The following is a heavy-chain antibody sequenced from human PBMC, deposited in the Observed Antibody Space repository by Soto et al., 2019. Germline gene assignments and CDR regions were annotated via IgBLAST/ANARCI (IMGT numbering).Heavy chain of an antibody. CDR2: IYYSGST. J-gene: IGHJ4*02. D-gene: IGHD2-2*01. V-gene: IGHV4-61*01. Sequence: PSETLSLTCTVSGGSVSSGSYFWSWIRQPPGKGLEWIGYIYYSGSTNYNPSLKSRVTISVDTSKNQFSLKLSSVTAADTAVYYCASVVVPAAAIYFLDSWGQGTLVTVSS. CDR1: GGSVSSGSYF. CDR3: ASVVVPAAAIYFLDS.